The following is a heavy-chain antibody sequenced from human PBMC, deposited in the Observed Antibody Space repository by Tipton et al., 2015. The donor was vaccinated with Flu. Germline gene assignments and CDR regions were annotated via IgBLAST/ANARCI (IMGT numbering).Heavy chain of an antibody. Sequence: TLSLTCTVSGGSIGVTTYYWGWIRQPPGKGLEYIGSVYYTGGTYFNPSLKSRVTVSIDTSKKQFSLKLNSVTAADTAVYYCARGSGSGTDVTFYFWGQGTLVTVSS. V-gene: IGHV4-39*07. CDR3: ARGSGSGTDVTFYF. CDR2: VYYTGGT. D-gene: IGHD3-10*01. CDR1: GGSIGVTTYY. J-gene: IGHJ4*02.